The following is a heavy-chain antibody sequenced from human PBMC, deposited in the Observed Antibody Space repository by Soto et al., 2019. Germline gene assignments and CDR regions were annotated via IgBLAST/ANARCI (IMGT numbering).Heavy chain of an antibody. CDR1: GGSFSGYY. Sequence: QVQLQQWGAGLLKPSETLSLTCAVYGGSFSGYYWSWIRQPPGKGLEWIGEINHSGSTNYNPSLKSRVTISVDTSKNQFSLKLSSVTAADTAVYYCARDRAVLLWFGDSPPHDAFDIWGQGTMVTVSS. D-gene: IGHD3-10*01. V-gene: IGHV4-34*01. CDR3: ARDRAVLLWFGDSPPHDAFDI. CDR2: INHSGST. J-gene: IGHJ3*02.